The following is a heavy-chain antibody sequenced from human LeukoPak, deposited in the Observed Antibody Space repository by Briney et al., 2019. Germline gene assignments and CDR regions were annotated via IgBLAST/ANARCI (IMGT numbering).Heavy chain of an antibody. J-gene: IGHJ3*02. Sequence: SSETLSLTCTVSGGSISSSSYYWGWIRQPPGKGLEWIGSIYYSGSTYYNPSLKSRVTISVDTSKNQFSLKLSSVTAADTAVYYCARDYGSGYYPDAFDIWGQGTMVTVSS. CDR3: ARDYGSGYYPDAFDI. CDR2: IYYSGST. CDR1: GGSISSSSYY. V-gene: IGHV4-39*07. D-gene: IGHD3-22*01.